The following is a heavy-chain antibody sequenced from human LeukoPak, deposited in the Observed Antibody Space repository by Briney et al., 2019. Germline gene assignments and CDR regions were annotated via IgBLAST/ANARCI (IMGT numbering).Heavy chain of an antibody. J-gene: IGHJ4*02. Sequence: SETLSLTCTVSGVSISTYYWSWIRQPPGKGLEWIGYIYYSGSTNYNPSLKSRVTISVDTSKNQFSLKLSSVTAADTAVYYCASLYSYGAFDYWGQGTLVTVSS. CDR1: GVSISTYY. CDR2: IYYSGST. V-gene: IGHV4-59*08. D-gene: IGHD5-18*01. CDR3: ASLYSYGAFDY.